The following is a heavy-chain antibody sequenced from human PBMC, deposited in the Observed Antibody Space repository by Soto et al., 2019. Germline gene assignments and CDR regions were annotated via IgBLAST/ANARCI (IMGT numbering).Heavy chain of an antibody. CDR2: ISGSGGST. Sequence: PGGSLRLSCAASGFTFSSYAMSWVRQAPGKGLEWVSAISGSGGSTYYADSVKGRFTISRDNSKNTLYLQMNSLRAEDTAVYYCAKDRSGCSSTSCYTRGWFDPWGQGTLVTVSS. V-gene: IGHV3-23*01. J-gene: IGHJ5*02. D-gene: IGHD2-2*02. CDR1: GFTFSSYA. CDR3: AKDRSGCSSTSCYTRGWFDP.